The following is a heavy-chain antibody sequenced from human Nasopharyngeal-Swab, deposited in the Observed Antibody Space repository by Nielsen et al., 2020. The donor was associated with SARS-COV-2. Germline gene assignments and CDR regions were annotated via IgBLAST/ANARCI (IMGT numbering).Heavy chain of an antibody. D-gene: IGHD6-19*01. CDR1: GYTFTSYY. Sequence: ASVKISCKASGYTFTSYYMNWVRQAAGQGLEWMGIIKPSGGSTSYAQKFQGRVTMTRDTYTSTVYMELSSLRSEDTAVYYCARGYSSGWLFDPWGQGTLVTVSS. CDR3: ARGYSSGWLFDP. V-gene: IGHV1-46*01. J-gene: IGHJ5*02. CDR2: IKPSGGST.